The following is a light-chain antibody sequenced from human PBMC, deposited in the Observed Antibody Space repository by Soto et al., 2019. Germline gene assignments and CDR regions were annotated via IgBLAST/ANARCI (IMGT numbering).Light chain of an antibody. V-gene: IGKV3-20*01. CDR2: GAS. J-gene: IGKJ4*02. CDR3: QQYSGSPPLT. Sequence: EIVLTQSPGTLSLSPGERATLSCRASQSVSSSYLAWYQQKPGQAPMLLIYGASSRATGSPDRFSGSGSGTDFTLTISRLEPEDFAVYYCQQYSGSPPLTFGGGTKVEIK. CDR1: QSVSSSY.